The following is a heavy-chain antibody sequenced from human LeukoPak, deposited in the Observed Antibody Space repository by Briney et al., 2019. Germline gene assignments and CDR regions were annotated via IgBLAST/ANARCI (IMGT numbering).Heavy chain of an antibody. CDR2: ISYDGNTE. D-gene: IGHD3-22*01. CDR1: GFTFSSYG. CDR3: AKVHLTYYFDSSGYGFQDY. J-gene: IGHJ4*02. V-gene: IGHV3-30*18. Sequence: GGSLRLSCAASGFTFSSYGMHWVRQAPGKGLEWVAVISYDGNTEYYADSVKGRFTISRDNSKNTLYLQMNSLRAVDTAVYYCAKVHLTYYFDSSGYGFQDYWGQGTLVTVSS.